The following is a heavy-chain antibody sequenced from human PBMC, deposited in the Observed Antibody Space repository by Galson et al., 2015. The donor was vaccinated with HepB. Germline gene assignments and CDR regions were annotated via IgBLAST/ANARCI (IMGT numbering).Heavy chain of an antibody. D-gene: IGHD1-26*01. CDR3: ARGLETFGPRGAAFDI. CDR2: ISSSSSTI. V-gene: IGHV3-48*01. CDR1: GFTFSSYS. J-gene: IGHJ3*02. Sequence: SLRLSCAASGFTFSSYSMNWVRQAPGKGLEWVSYISSSSSTIYYADSVKGRFTISRDNAKNSLYLQMNSLRAEDTAVYYCARGLETFGPRGAAFDIWGQGTMVTVSS.